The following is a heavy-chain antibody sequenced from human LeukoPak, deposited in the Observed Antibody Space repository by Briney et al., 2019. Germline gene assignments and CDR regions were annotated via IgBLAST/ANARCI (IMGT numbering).Heavy chain of an antibody. CDR3: ARGDYGDYGRAAFDI. CDR2: INPNSGGT. CDR1: GYTFTGYY. Sequence: ASVKVSCKASGYTFTGYYMHWVRQARGQGLEWMGWINPNSGGTNYAQKFQGRVTMTRDTSISTAYMELSRLRSDDTAVYYCARGDYGDYGRAAFDIWGQGTMVTVSS. V-gene: IGHV1-2*02. D-gene: IGHD4-17*01. J-gene: IGHJ3*02.